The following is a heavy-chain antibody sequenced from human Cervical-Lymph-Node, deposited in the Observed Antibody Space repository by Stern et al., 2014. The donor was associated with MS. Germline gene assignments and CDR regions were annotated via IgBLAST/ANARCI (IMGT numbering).Heavy chain of an antibody. V-gene: IGHV3-73*01. D-gene: IGHD1-26*01. J-gene: IGHJ4*02. CDR3: TTGVDY. CDR2: MRSKVNNYAT. Sequence: EDQLVESGGDLVQPGGSLKLSCAASGLTFSGSAMHWVRQASGKGMEWVGRMRSKVNNYATTYAASVKGRFTISRDDSKSTAYLQMNSLKIEDTAVYYCTTGVDYWGQGTLVTVSS. CDR1: GLTFSGSA.